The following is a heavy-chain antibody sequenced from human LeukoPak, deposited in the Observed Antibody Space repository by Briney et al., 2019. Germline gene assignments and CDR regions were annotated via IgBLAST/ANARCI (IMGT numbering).Heavy chain of an antibody. D-gene: IGHD3-10*01. J-gene: IGHJ6*03. CDR1: GGTFSSYA. CDR3: ARGGSPNYYYYYMDV. CDR2: IIPIFGTA. Sequence: GASVKVSCKASGGTFSSYAISWVRQAPGQGLEWMGGIIPIFGTANYAQKFQGRVTITTDESTSTAYMELSSLRSEDTAVYYCARGGSPNYYYYYMDVWGKGTTVTVSS. V-gene: IGHV1-69*05.